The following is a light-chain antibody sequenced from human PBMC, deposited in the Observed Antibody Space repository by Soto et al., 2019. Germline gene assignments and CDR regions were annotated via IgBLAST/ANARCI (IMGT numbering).Light chain of an antibody. J-gene: IGKJ1*01. V-gene: IGKV1-39*01. CDR1: QTVSKF. CDR3: QQTYSLPRT. CDR2: SAS. Sequence: DVQITQSPSSLSASVGDRVTIACRASQTVSKFVNWYQQKPGKVPDLLIYSASTLYSGVPSRFSGSGSGTEFTLTISNLQPEDFATYYCQQTYSLPRTFAQGTKV.